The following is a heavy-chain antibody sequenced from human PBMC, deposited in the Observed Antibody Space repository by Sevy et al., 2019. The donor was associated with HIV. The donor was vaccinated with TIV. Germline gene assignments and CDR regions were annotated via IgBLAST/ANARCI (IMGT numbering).Heavy chain of an antibody. CDR2: INSDSGVT. Sequence: ASVKVSRKASGYIFSDYYIHWVRQAPGQGLEWMAWINSDSGVTNYAQRSQGEVTVTRDTSLRTAYLELTNLKSNDTAIYYCARLTTQPTSDLYGLDVWGQGTTVTVSS. V-gene: IGHV1-2*02. CDR3: ARLTTQPTSDLYGLDV. J-gene: IGHJ6*02. CDR1: GYIFSDYY. D-gene: IGHD4-17*01.